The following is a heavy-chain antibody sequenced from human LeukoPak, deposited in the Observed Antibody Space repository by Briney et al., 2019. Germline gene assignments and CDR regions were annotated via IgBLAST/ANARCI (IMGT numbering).Heavy chain of an antibody. Sequence: GGSLRLSCAASGFTFSSYAMSWVRQAPGKGLEWVSSISCSSSYIYYADSVKGRFTISRDNAKNSLYLQMNSLRAEDTAVYYCARVVVVPAATPTYYYMDVWGKGTTVTVSS. D-gene: IGHD2-2*01. V-gene: IGHV3-21*01. CDR3: ARVVVVPAATPTYYYMDV. CDR2: ISCSSSYI. CDR1: GFTFSSYA. J-gene: IGHJ6*03.